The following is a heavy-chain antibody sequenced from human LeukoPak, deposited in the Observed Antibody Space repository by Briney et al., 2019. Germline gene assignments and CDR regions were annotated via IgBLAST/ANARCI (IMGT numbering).Heavy chain of an antibody. D-gene: IGHD3-10*01. Sequence: ASVKVSCKASGGTFSSYAISWVRQAPGQGLEWMGGIIPIFGTANYAQKFQGRVTITTDESTSTAYMELSSLRSEDTAVYYCARSDYGSGSYYYYYYYMDVWGKGTTVTVSS. CDR3: ARSDYGSGSYYYYYYYMDV. V-gene: IGHV1-69*05. CDR1: GGTFSSYA. J-gene: IGHJ6*03. CDR2: IIPIFGTA.